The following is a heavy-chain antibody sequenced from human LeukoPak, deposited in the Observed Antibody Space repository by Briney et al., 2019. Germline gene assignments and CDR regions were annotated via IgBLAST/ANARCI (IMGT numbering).Heavy chain of an antibody. CDR1: RFTFNSYG. D-gene: IGHD4-17*01. V-gene: IGHV3-33*01. J-gene: IGHJ4*02. Sequence: PGLALRLSCAPSRFTFNSYGIHWLRQAPGKGLKEVAFIWYDGSNKYYADSVKGRFTISRDNSKNTLYLQMNSLRAEDTAVYYCARARTTRGFDYWGQGNLVTVSS. CDR2: IWYDGSNK. CDR3: ARARTTRGFDY.